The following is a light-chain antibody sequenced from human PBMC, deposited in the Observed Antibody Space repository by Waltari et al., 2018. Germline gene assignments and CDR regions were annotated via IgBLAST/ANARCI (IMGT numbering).Light chain of an antibody. CDR3: MQALEFPYS. CDR1: QSLLDSEDGNTY. CDR2: EVS. V-gene: IGKV2-40*01. J-gene: IGKJ2*03. Sequence: DIVMTQTPLSLPVTLGEPASISCRSSQSLLDSEDGNTYLEWYLQKPGQSPQLLIYEVSNRASGVPDRFSGSWSDTDFTLKISRVEAEDVGVYYCMQALEFPYSFGQGTKVEIK.